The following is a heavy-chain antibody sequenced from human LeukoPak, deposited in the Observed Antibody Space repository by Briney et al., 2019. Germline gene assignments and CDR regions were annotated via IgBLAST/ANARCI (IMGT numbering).Heavy chain of an antibody. CDR1: GYTFTSYD. Sequence: ASVKVSCKASGYTFTSYDINWVRQAPGQGLEWMGWISAYNGDTNYAQNLQGRVTLTTDTSTSTAYMDLRSLRSDDTAVYYCARDPSNTSGRMTWFDPWGQGTLVTVSS. CDR3: ARDPSNTSGRMTWFDP. D-gene: IGHD2-2*01. V-gene: IGHV1-18*01. J-gene: IGHJ5*02. CDR2: ISAYNGDT.